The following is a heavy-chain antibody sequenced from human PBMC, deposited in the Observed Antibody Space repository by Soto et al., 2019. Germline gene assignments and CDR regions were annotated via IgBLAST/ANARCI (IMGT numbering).Heavy chain of an antibody. Sequence: AASVKVSCKASGGTFSSYAISWVRQAPGQGLEWMGGIIPIFGTANYAQKFQGRVTITADESTSTAYMELSSLRSEDTAVYYCARRRGRGPGSYIGGWFDPWGQGTLVTVSS. CDR1: GGTFSSYA. V-gene: IGHV1-69*13. CDR2: IIPIFGTA. D-gene: IGHD1-26*01. CDR3: ARRRGRGPGSYIGGWFDP. J-gene: IGHJ5*02.